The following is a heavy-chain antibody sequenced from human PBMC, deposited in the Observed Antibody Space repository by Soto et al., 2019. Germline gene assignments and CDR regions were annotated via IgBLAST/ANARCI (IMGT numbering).Heavy chain of an antibody. V-gene: IGHV3-48*03. CDR2: ISSSGSTI. CDR1: GFTFSSYE. CDR3: ARVRRWRRDNYYYGMDV. D-gene: IGHD2-21*02. Sequence: EVQLVESGGGLVQPGGSLRLSCAASGFTFSSYEMNWVRQAPGKGLEWVSYISSSGSTIYYADSVKGRFTISRDNAKNSLYLQRKSLRAEDTAVYYCARVRRWRRDNYYYGMDVWGQGTTVTVSS. J-gene: IGHJ6*02.